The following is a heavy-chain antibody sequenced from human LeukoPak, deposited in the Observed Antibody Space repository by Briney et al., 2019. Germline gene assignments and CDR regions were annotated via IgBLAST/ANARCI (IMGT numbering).Heavy chain of an antibody. J-gene: IGHJ4*02. CDR1: GFTFSSYW. D-gene: IGHD2-15*01. Sequence: GGSLRLSCAASGFTFSSYWMHWVRQAPGKGLVWVSRISSDESGTSYADSVRGRFTISRDNAKSTLYLQMNSLRAEDTAVYYCAKIPIYCSGGSCYTPYWGQGTLVTVSS. CDR3: AKIPIYCSGGSCYTPY. CDR2: ISSDESGT. V-gene: IGHV3-74*01.